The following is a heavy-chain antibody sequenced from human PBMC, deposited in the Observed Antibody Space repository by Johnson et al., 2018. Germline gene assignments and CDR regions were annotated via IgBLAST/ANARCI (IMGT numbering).Heavy chain of an antibody. D-gene: IGHD3-3*01. CDR3: AKGARYYDLSSGMDV. CDR1: GFTFSSND. V-gene: IGHV3-30*18. CDR2: ISYDGSNK. J-gene: IGHJ6*02. Sequence: VQLVESGGGVVQPGRSLRLSCAASGFTFSSNDMHWVRQAPGKGLEWVAVISYDGSNKYYEDSVKGRFTISRDNSKNTLYMQMNSLRDEDTAGFYCAKGARYYDLSSGMDVWGQGTTVSVSS.